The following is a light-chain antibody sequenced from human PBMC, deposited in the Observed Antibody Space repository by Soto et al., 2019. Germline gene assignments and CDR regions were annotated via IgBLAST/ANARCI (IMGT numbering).Light chain of an antibody. J-gene: IGKJ1*01. CDR3: MQGTHWPVT. CDR2: KVS. Sequence: DVVMTQSPLSLPVTLGQPASISCRSSQSLVHSDGNTYLIWFQQRPGQSPRRLIYKVSNRDSGVPDRFSGSGSGTDFTLKISRVEAEDVGVYYCMQGTHWPVTFGQGTKVDIK. CDR1: QSLVHSDGNTY. V-gene: IGKV2-30*02.